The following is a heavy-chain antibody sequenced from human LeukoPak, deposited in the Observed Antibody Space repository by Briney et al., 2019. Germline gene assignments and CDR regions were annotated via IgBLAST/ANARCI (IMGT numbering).Heavy chain of an antibody. J-gene: IGHJ5*02. CDR1: GYTFTSYG. D-gene: IGHD2-2*01. CDR3: ARDLGCSSTSCYHLNWFDP. CDR2: INPNSGGT. Sequence: ASVKVSCKASGYTFTSYGISWVRQAPGQGLEWMRWINPNSGGTNYAQKFQGRVTMTRDTSISTAYMELSRLRSDDTAVYYCARDLGCSSTSCYHLNWFDPWGPGTLVTVSS. V-gene: IGHV1-2*02.